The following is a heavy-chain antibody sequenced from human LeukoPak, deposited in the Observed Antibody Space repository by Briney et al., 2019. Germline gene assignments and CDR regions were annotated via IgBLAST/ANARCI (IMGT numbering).Heavy chain of an antibody. CDR2: ISYDGSNK. D-gene: IGHD1-26*01. CDR3: ARDIVGATDFDY. CDR1: GFTFSSYA. V-gene: IGHV3-30-3*01. Sequence: GGSLRLSCAASGFTFSSYAIHWVRQAPGKGLEWVAVISYDGSNKYYADSVKGRFTISRDNSKNTLYLQMNSLRAEDTAVYYCARDIVGATDFDYWGQGTLVTVSS. J-gene: IGHJ4*02.